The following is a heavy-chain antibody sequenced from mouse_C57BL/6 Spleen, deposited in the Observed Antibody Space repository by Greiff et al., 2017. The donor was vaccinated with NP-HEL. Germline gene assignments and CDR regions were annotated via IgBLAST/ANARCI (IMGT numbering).Heavy chain of an antibody. V-gene: IGHV1-15*01. CDR2: IDPETGGT. D-gene: IGHD4-1*01. CDR1: GYTFTDYE. J-gene: IGHJ4*01. Sequence: QVQLQQSGAELVRPGASVTLSCKASGYTFTDYEMHWVKQTPVHGLEWIGAIDPETGGTASNQKFKGKAILTADKSSSTAYMELRSLTSEDSAVYYCTRWELGYAMDYWGQGTSVTVSS. CDR3: TRWELGYAMDY.